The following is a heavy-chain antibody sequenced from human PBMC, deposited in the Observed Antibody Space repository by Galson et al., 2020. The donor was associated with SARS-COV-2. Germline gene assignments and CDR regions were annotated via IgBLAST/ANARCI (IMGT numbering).Heavy chain of an antibody. D-gene: IGHD4-17*01. Sequence: GESLKISCAASGFTFRTYGMHWVRQAPGKGLEWLTFISYDGTKTYYADSVKGRFTISRDNSEGTLHLQISSVRNEDTATYFCAKSFYIHGDFQDVDRWGQGTLVIVSA. CDR3: AKSFYIHGDFQDVDR. CDR2: ISYDGTKT. V-gene: IGHV3-30*18. J-gene: IGHJ5*02. CDR1: GFTFRTYG.